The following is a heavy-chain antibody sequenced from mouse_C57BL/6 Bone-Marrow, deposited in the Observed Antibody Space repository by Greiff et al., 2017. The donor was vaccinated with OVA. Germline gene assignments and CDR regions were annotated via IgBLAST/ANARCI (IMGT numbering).Heavy chain of an antibody. D-gene: IGHD1-1*01. Sequence: DVQLVESGGDFVKPGGSLKLSCAASGFTFSSYGMSWVRQTPDKRLEWVATISSGGSYTYYPDSVKGRFTISRDNAKNTLYLQMSSLKSEDTAMYYCARHYYGSSYYWGQGTTLTVSS. CDR3: ARHYYGSSYY. CDR1: GFTFSSYG. CDR2: ISSGGSYT. J-gene: IGHJ2*01. V-gene: IGHV5-6*01.